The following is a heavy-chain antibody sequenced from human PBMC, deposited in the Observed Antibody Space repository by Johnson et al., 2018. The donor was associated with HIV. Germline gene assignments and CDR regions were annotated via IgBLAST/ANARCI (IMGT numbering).Heavy chain of an antibody. V-gene: IGHV3-11*01. CDR2: ISSSGSTI. CDR3: ARDSDISLGVDAFDI. Sequence: QVQLVESGGGLVKPGGSLRLSCAASGFTFSDYYMSWIRQAPGKGLEWVSYISSSGSTIYYADSVKGRFTISRDNSKNTLDLQMNSLRAEDTAVYYCARDSDISLGVDAFDIWGQGTKVTVSS. CDR1: GFTFSDYY. D-gene: IGHD3-9*01. J-gene: IGHJ3*02.